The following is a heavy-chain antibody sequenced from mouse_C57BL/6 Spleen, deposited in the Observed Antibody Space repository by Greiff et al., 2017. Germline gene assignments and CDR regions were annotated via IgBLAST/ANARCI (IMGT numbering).Heavy chain of an antibody. CDR3: AREGLLRSPFAY. D-gene: IGHD1-1*01. CDR2: ISDGGSYT. Sequence: EVQGVESGGGLVKPGGSLKLSCAASGFTFSSYAMSWVRQTPEKRLEWVATISDGGSYTYYPDNVKGRFTISRDNAKNNLYLQMGHLKSEDTSMYYCAREGLLRSPFAYWGQGTLVTVSA. V-gene: IGHV5-4*01. CDR1: GFTFSSYA. J-gene: IGHJ3*01.